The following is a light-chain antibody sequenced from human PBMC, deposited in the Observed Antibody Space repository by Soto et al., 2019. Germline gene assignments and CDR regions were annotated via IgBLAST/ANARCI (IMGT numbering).Light chain of an antibody. Sequence: QSALTQPPSASGSPGQSVSISCTGSSSNVGGYNYVSWYQQHPGKAPRLIIYEVDKRPSGVPDRFSGSKAGSTASLTVSGLQADDEADYFCSSSTSSSTLVFGTVTKLTVL. CDR1: SSNVGGYNY. J-gene: IGLJ1*01. CDR2: EVD. V-gene: IGLV2-8*01. CDR3: SSSTSSSTLV.